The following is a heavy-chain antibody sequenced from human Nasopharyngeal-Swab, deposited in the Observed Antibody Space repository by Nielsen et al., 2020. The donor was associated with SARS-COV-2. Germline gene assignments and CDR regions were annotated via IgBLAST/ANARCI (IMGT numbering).Heavy chain of an antibody. CDR3: ARDYYDSSGYSYGMDV. Sequence: GGSLRLSCEVSGFTFSSYAMHWVRQAPGKGLEWVAVISYDGSNKYYADSVKGRFTISRDNSKNTLYLQMNSLRAEDTAVYYCARDYYDSSGYSYGMDVWGQGTTVTVSS. D-gene: IGHD3-22*01. CDR1: GFTFSSYA. J-gene: IGHJ6*02. CDR2: ISYDGSNK. V-gene: IGHV3-30*04.